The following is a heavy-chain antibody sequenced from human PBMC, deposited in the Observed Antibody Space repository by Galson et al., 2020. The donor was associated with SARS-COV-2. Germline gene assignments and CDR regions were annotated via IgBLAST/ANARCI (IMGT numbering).Heavy chain of an antibody. CDR3: ARGRIAVAGTRVYYYYGMDV. D-gene: IGHD6-19*01. CDR2: IYYSGST. Sequence: SETLSLTCTVSGGSISSSSYYWGWIRQPPGKGLGWIGSIYYSGSTYYNPSLKSRVTISVDTSKNQFSLKLSSVTAADTAVYYCARGRIAVAGTRVYYYYGMDVWGQGTTVTVSS. J-gene: IGHJ6*02. V-gene: IGHV4-39*07. CDR1: GGSISSSSYY.